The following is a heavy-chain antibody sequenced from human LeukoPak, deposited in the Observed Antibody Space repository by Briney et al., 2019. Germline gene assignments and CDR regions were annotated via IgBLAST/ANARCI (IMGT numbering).Heavy chain of an antibody. CDR2: IIPILGIA. CDR1: GGTFSSYA. CDR3: ASATMINNWALDY. J-gene: IGHJ4*02. Sequence: GASVKVSCKASGGTFSSYAISWVRQAPGQGLEWMGRIIPILGIANYAQKFQGRVTITTDESTSTAYMELSSLRSEDTAVYYCASATMINNWALDYWGQGTLVTVSS. D-gene: IGHD3-22*01. V-gene: IGHV1-69*04.